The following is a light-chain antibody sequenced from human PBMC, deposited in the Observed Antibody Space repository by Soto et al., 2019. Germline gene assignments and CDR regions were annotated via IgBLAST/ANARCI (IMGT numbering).Light chain of an antibody. CDR3: QHYNSYSEA. V-gene: IGKV1-5*01. CDR1: QSINNR. J-gene: IGKJ1*01. Sequence: IQMTQSPSTLSASIGDRVTITCRASQSINNRLAWYQQMPGKAPNLLIYDASSLESGVPSRFRGSGSETEFTLTISGLQPDDFATYYCQHYNSYSEAFGQGTKVDI. CDR2: DAS.